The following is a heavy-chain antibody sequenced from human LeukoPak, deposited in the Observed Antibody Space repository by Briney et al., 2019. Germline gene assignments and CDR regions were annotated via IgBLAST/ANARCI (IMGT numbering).Heavy chain of an antibody. V-gene: IGHV3-21*01. CDR3: ARDYYDILTGYLTGNDY. D-gene: IGHD3-9*01. CDR2: ISSSSSYI. Sequence: GGSLGLSCAASGFTFSSYSMNWVRQAPGKGLEWVSSISSSSSYIYYADSVKGRFTISRDNAKNSLYLQMNSLRAEDTAVYYCARDYYDILTGYLTGNDYWGQGTLVTVSS. J-gene: IGHJ4*02. CDR1: GFTFSSYS.